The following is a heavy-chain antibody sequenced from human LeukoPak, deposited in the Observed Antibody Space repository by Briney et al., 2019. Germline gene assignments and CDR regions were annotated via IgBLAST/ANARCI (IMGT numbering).Heavy chain of an antibody. CDR3: ARDFWSGYWPYNWFDP. CDR1: GGSFSGYY. V-gene: IGHV4-34*01. J-gene: IGHJ5*02. D-gene: IGHD3-3*01. CDR2: INHSGST. Sequence: SETLSLTCAVYGGSFSGYYWSWIRQPPGKGLEWIGEINHSGSTNYNPSLKSRVTISVDTSKNQFSLKLSSVTAADTAVYYCARDFWSGYWPYNWFDPWGQGTLVTVSS.